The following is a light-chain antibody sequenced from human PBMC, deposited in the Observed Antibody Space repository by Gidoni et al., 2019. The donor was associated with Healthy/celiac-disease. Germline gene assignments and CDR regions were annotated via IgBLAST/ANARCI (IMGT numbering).Light chain of an antibody. CDR1: QSISSY. J-gene: IGKJ3*01. CDR2: AAS. CDR3: QQSYSTPCT. V-gene: IGKV1-39*01. Sequence: DIQMTQSPSSLSASVGARVTITCRASQSISSYLNWYQQKPGKAPKLLIYAASSLQSGVPSRCSGSGAGTDFTPTISSLQPEDFATYYCQQSYSTPCTFGPGTKVEIK.